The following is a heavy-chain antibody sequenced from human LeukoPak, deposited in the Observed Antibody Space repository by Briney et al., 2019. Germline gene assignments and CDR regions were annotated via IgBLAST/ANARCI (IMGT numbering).Heavy chain of an antibody. V-gene: IGHV1-69*02. D-gene: IGHD2-2*01. CDR3: DLSQFIVVVPAAVLFDP. Sequence: SVKVSCKASGGTFSSYTISWVRQAPGQGLEWMGRIIPILGIANYAQKFQGRVTITADKSTSTAYMELSSLRSEDTAVYYCDLSQFIVVVPAAVLFDPWGQGTLVTVSS. CDR1: GGTFSSYT. CDR2: IIPILGIA. J-gene: IGHJ5*02.